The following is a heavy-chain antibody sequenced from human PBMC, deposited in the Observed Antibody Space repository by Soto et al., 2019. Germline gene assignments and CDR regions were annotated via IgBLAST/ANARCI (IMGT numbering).Heavy chain of an antibody. CDR3: ARGEKDNSNGWLFDY. Sequence: QVQLVESGGGVVKPGRSLRLSCAASGFTFSDYALHWVRQAPGKGLEWVAVISYDGEIESYTDSVQGRFSISRDESKNTLYLQMSSLRAEDTALYYCARGEKDNSNGWLFDYWGQGTLVTVSS. CDR1: GFTFSDYA. D-gene: IGHD6-19*01. CDR2: ISYDGEIE. J-gene: IGHJ4*02. V-gene: IGHV3-30*04.